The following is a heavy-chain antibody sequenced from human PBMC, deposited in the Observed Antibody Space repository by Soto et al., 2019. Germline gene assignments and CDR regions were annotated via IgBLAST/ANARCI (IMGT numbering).Heavy chain of an antibody. CDR1: GFDFSNYW. CDR2: INSDGRTT. J-gene: IGHJ4*02. CDR3: ARSDIGHLDY. V-gene: IGHV3-74*01. Sequence: RLSCAVCGFDFSNYWMHWVRQDPEKGLVWVSLINSDGRTTTYADSVKGRFTISRDNAKNTLYLQMNSLRDEDTAVYYCARSDIGHLDYWGQGNPVTVSS.